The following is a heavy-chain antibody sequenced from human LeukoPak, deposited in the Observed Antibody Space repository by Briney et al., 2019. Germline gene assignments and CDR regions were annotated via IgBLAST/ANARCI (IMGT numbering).Heavy chain of an antibody. V-gene: IGHV3-53*01. J-gene: IGHJ4*02. D-gene: IGHD6-19*01. Sequence: PGGSLRLSCVASGFTVSSNYMSWVHQAPGKGLEWVSAIFSGGSTFYADSVTGRFTISRDNSKNTVYLEMNSLRAEDTAVYYCARDLKTSGWYGDFDYWGQGTLVTVSS. CDR1: GFTVSSNY. CDR3: ARDLKTSGWYGDFDY. CDR2: IFSGGST.